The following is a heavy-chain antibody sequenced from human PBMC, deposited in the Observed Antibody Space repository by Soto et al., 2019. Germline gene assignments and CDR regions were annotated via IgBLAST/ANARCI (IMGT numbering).Heavy chain of an antibody. J-gene: IGHJ4*02. V-gene: IGHV3-48*01. Sequence: EVQLVESGGGLVQPGGSLRLSCAASGFTFSSYNMNWVRQAPGKGLEWLSYISSSSGTVYYADSVKGRFTXSRDXAKXXXXXXXXXXXXXXTAVYYXARDYSSSWYTDYWGQGTLVTVSS. D-gene: IGHD6-13*01. CDR1: GFTFSSYN. CDR3: ARDYSSSWYTDY. CDR2: ISSSSGTV.